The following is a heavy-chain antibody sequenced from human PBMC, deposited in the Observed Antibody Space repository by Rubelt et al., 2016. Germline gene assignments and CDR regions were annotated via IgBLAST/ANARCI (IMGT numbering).Heavy chain of an antibody. CDR1: GFTFSNYP. D-gene: IGHD6-19*01. Sequence: GGGLVQPGGPLRLSCAASGFTFSNYPMHWVRQAPGKGPVWVSRINTDGSSTNYADSVKGRFTISRDNAKNTLYLQMNSLRAEDTAVYYCARGTFSSGWLSWGQGTLVTVSS. V-gene: IGHV3-74*01. J-gene: IGHJ5*02. CDR3: ARGTFSSGWLS. CDR2: INTDGSST.